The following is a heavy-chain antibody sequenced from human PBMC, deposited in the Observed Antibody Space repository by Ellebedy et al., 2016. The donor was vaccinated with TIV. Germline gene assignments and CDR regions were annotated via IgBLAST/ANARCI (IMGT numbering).Heavy chain of an antibody. J-gene: IGHJ4*02. Sequence: GESLKISCAASGFTFSSYAMNWIRQAPGKGLEWVSVLSGGGETTSYADSVKGRFTISRDNSKNTLFLQMSSLRAEDTAVYFCARRSTDFAFDSWGQGTLVTVSS. CDR2: LSGGGETT. D-gene: IGHD3/OR15-3a*01. CDR1: GFTFSSYA. CDR3: ARRSTDFAFDS. V-gene: IGHV3-23*01.